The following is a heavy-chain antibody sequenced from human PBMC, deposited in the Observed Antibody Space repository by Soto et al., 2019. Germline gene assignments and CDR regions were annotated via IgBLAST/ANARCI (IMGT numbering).Heavy chain of an antibody. J-gene: IGHJ6*02. CDR1: GGTFSRYT. D-gene: IGHD2-8*02. Sequence: QVQLVQSGAEVKKPGSSVKVSCKASGGTFSRYTFTWVRQAPGQGLEWMGRIIPIVDIPNYAQKFQGRVPITADKYTSTGYLALGTLASDDTAGHYCACHFTGVLVLGTSPPGGDNFGWDVWGQGTTVSVS. CDR3: ACHFTGVLVLGTSPPGGDNFGWDV. CDR2: IIPIVDIP. V-gene: IGHV1-69*02.